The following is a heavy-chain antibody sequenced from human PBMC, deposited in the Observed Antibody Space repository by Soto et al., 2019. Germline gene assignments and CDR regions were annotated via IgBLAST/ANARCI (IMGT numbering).Heavy chain of an antibody. D-gene: IGHD2-21*01. CDR2: IKRKTDGETT. J-gene: IGHJ4*02. Sequence: EVQLVESGGGLVQPGGSLRLSCAASGFTFTNAWMSWVRQAPGKGLEWVGRIKRKTDGETTDYAAFVKGRFTISRDDSKNTLYLQMNRLKTEDTAVYYCFTDRAYSRIDSWGQGTLVTVSS. CDR1: GFTFTNAW. CDR3: FTDRAYSRIDS. V-gene: IGHV3-15*01.